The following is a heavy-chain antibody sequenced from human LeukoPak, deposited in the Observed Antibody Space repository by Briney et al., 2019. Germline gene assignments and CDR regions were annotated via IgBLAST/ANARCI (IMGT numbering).Heavy chain of an antibody. D-gene: IGHD6-13*01. J-gene: IGHJ4*02. Sequence: SETLSLTCIVSGDSISNYYWSWIRQPAGKGLEWIGRIYASGTTNYNPSLTSRVTMSVDTSENQFSLKLTSVTAADTAVYYCAREAAAGTFYFDYWGQGTLVTVSS. CDR2: IYASGTT. CDR1: GDSISNYY. V-gene: IGHV4-4*07. CDR3: AREAAAGTFYFDY.